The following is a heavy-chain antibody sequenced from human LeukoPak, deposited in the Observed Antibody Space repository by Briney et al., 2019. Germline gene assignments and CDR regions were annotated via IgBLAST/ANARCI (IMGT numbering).Heavy chain of an antibody. CDR3: ARKSRGDIVVVVAAYNWFDP. D-gene: IGHD2-15*01. CDR2: INHSGST. V-gene: IGHV4-34*01. Sequence: SETLSLTCAVYGGSFSGYYWSWIRQPPVKVLEWIGEINHSGSTNYNPSLKSRVTISVDTSKSQFSLKLSSVTAADTAVYYCARKSRGDIVVVVAAYNWFDPWGQGTLVTVSS. J-gene: IGHJ5*02. CDR1: GGSFSGYY.